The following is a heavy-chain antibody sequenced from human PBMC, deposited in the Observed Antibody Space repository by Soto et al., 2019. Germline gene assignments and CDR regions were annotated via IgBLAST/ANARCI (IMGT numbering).Heavy chain of an antibody. J-gene: IGHJ6*02. CDR1: GFTFSIYS. D-gene: IGHD6-6*01. V-gene: IGHV3-21*01. Sequence: GGSLRLSCAGSGFTFSIYSMNWVRQAPGKGLKWVSSISSSSSYIYYSDSVKGRFTISRDNAKNSLYLQMNSLRAEDTAVYYCARVIAARRADVWGQGTTVTVSS. CDR2: ISSSSSYI. CDR3: ARVIAARRADV.